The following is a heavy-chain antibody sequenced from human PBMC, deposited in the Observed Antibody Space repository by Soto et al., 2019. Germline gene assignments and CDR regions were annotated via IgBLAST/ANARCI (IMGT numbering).Heavy chain of an antibody. CDR2: ISWNSNNI. Sequence: EVQLVEAGGGLVQPGRSLRLSCAASGFSFDDYAMHWVRQTPGKGLEWVSGISWNSNNIGYADSMKGRFAISRDNAKKSVYLQMNSLRVEDTALYYCARRPDGGWYVAFWGRGTLVTVSS. CDR3: ARRPDGGWYVAF. J-gene: IGHJ2*01. V-gene: IGHV3-9*01. D-gene: IGHD1-1*01. CDR1: GFSFDDYA.